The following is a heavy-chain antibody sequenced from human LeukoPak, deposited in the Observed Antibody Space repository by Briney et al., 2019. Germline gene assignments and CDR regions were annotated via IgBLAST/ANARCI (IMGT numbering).Heavy chain of an antibody. CDR1: GGIFRRHV. Sequence: VASVKVSCKASGGIFRRHVVSWVRQAPGQGLEWMGGLTPIFGTTNYAPNFQGRVTFTTDESMNTVYMELTNLQFGDTAVYYCAGEGNRIAAPYNNWFDPWGQGTLVTVS. D-gene: IGHD6-13*01. V-gene: IGHV1-69*05. CDR2: LTPIFGTT. J-gene: IGHJ5*02. CDR3: AGEGNRIAAPYNNWFDP.